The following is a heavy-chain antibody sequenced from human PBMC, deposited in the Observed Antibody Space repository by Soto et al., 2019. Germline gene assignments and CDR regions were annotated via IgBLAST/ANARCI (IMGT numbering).Heavy chain of an antibody. V-gene: IGHV4-59*01. CDR2: VYSSGST. CDR1: GGSLIDDY. Sequence: QVQLQESGPGLVKPLETVSLTCTVSGGSLIDDYWNWIRQPPGKGVEWIGYVYSSGSTNYNPSLKSRVTISVDRSKNQFSLKLSSVTAAATAVYYCARGNDWKSSTFDIWGHGTMVSVSS. D-gene: IGHD2-21*01. CDR3: ARGNDWKSSTFDI. J-gene: IGHJ3*02.